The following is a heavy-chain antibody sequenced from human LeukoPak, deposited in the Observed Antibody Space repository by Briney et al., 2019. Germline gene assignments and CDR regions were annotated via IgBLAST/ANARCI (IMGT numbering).Heavy chain of an antibody. V-gene: IGHV3-7*01. D-gene: IGHD3-22*01. Sequence: GGSLRLSCAASGFTFSSYWMSWVRQAPGKGLEWVANIKQDGSEKYYVDSVKGRFTISRDNAKNSLYLRMNSLRAEDTAVYYCARDRYYDSSGYYVWGHYYYYMDVWGKGTTVTVSS. J-gene: IGHJ6*03. CDR2: IKQDGSEK. CDR1: GFTFSSYW. CDR3: ARDRYYDSSGYYVWGHYYYYMDV.